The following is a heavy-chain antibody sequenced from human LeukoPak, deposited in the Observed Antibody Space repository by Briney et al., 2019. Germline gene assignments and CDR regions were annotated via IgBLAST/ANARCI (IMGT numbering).Heavy chain of an antibody. CDR1: GFTFDDYG. Sequence: GGSLRLSCAASGFTFDDYGMSWVRQAPGKGLEWVSGINWNGGSTGYADSVKGRFTISRDNAKNSLYLQMNSLRAEDTALYYCASGSYSYYYYYYMDVWGKGTTVTVSS. V-gene: IGHV3-20*04. CDR2: INWNGGST. J-gene: IGHJ6*03. CDR3: ASGSYSYYYYYYMDV. D-gene: IGHD1-26*01.